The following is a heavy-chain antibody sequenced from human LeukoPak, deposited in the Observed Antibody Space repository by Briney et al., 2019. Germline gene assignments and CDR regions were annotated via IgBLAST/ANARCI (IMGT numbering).Heavy chain of an antibody. CDR2: INPNSDGT. Sequence: ASVKVSCKASGYTFTGYYIHWVRQAPGQGLEWMGWINPNSDGTNYAQKFQGRVTMTRDTSISTAYMELNSLRSDDTAVYSCARDGIYGGYFDLWGRGTLVTVSS. CDR3: ARDGIYGGYFDL. CDR1: GYTFTGYY. D-gene: IGHD5-12*01. J-gene: IGHJ2*01. V-gene: IGHV1-2*02.